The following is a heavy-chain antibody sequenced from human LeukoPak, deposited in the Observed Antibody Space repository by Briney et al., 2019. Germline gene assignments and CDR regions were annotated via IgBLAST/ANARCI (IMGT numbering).Heavy chain of an antibody. Sequence: ASVKVSCKASGYTFTSYGISWVRQAPGQGLEWMGRISAYNGNTNYAQKLQGRVTMTTDTSTSTAYMELRSLRSDDTAVYYCARMGNYYDSSGSYDAFDIWGQGTMVTVSS. CDR1: GYTFTSYG. CDR3: ARMGNYYDSSGSYDAFDI. CDR2: ISAYNGNT. D-gene: IGHD3-22*01. J-gene: IGHJ3*02. V-gene: IGHV1-18*01.